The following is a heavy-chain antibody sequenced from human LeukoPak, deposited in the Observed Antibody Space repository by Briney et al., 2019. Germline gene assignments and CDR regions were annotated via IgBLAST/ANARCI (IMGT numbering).Heavy chain of an antibody. Sequence: SETLSLTCTVSGGSISSSDYYWGWIRQPPGEGLEWIGSISYSGATDHNPSLKSRVTIFVDTSKNQFSLKLSFVTAADTAVYYCARHRREQQLELFDSWGQGTLVTVSS. CDR3: ARHRREQQLELFDS. CDR2: ISYSGAT. V-gene: IGHV4-39*01. J-gene: IGHJ4*02. D-gene: IGHD6-13*01. CDR1: GGSISSSDYY.